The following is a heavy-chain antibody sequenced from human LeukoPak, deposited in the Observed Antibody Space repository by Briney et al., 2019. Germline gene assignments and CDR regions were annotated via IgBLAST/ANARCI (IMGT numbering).Heavy chain of an antibody. CDR1: GGSISSYY. CDR2: IYYSGST. CDR3: AMQATRKAGSFDY. D-gene: IGHD1-26*01. J-gene: IGHJ4*02. Sequence: PSETLSLTCTVSGGSISSYYWSWIRQPPGKGLEWIGYIYYSGSTNYNPSLKSRVTISVDTSKNQFSLELSSVTAADTAVYYCAMQATRKAGSFDYWGQGTLVTVSS. V-gene: IGHV4-59*08.